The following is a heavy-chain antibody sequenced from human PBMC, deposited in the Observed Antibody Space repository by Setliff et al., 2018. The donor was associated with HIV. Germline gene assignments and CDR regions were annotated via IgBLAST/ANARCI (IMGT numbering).Heavy chain of an antibody. D-gene: IGHD6-13*01. V-gene: IGHV4-34*12. CDR3: ARLTRITTAGH. J-gene: IGHJ4*02. Sequence: ASETLSLTCAVYGGSFSGYYWTWIRQPPGRGLEWIGEIIHSGGTNYNRSLKSRVTISVDTSKNQFSLNLSSVTAADTAVYYCARLTRITTAGHWGQGTLVTVSS. CDR2: IIHSGGT. CDR1: GGSFSGYY.